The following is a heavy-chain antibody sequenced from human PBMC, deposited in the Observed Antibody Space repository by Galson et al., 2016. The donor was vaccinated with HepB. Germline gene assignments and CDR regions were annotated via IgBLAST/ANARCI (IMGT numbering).Heavy chain of an antibody. J-gene: IGHJ3*01. CDR3: ASGYTSGV. CDR1: GFTISAYW. D-gene: IGHD6-19*01. CDR2: INQDASGK. Sequence: SLRLSCAASGFTISAYWMSWVRQAPGKGLEWVASINQDASGKYYVDSVKGRFSLSRDNVKNTLWLQMSGLRVDDTEMYYCASGYTSGVWGQGTMVTVSA. V-gene: IGHV3-7*01.